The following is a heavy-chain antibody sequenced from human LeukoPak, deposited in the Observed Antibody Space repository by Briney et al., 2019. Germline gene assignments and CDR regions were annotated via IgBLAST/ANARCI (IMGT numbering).Heavy chain of an antibody. CDR1: GLTASSKY. J-gene: IGHJ4*02. CDR3: ARVGGDQVGY. Sequence: GGSLRLSCAASGLTASSKYMSWVRQAPGKGLEWVSVIYNNGNTHYADSVKGRFTISRDNSKNTLYLQMNSLRVEDTAVYYCARVGGDQVGYWGQGTLVTVSS. D-gene: IGHD4-17*01. V-gene: IGHV3-53*01. CDR2: IYNNGNT.